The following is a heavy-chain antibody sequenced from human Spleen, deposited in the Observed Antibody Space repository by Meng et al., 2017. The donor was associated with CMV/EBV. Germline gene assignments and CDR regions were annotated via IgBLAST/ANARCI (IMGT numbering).Heavy chain of an antibody. Sequence: CKASGYTFTSYYMHWVRQAPGQGLEWMGWINPNSGGTNYAQKFQGRVTMTRDTSISTAYMELSRLRSDDTAVYYCARTFPFSGYYGYWGQGTLVTVSS. CDR3: ARTFPFSGYYGY. J-gene: IGHJ4*02. D-gene: IGHD3-22*01. CDR1: GYTFTSYY. V-gene: IGHV1-2*02. CDR2: INPNSGGT.